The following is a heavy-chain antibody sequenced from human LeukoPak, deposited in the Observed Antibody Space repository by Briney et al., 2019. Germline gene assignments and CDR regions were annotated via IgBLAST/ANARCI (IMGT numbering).Heavy chain of an antibody. V-gene: IGHV3-30*18. J-gene: IGHJ6*02. D-gene: IGHD2-2*01. CDR2: ISYDGTYK. CDR1: GFTFSNYG. CDR3: AKGRGYCSSTTCYADNGLDV. Sequence: GGSLRLSCAASGFTFSNYGIHWVRQAPGKGLEWVAAISYDGTYKHYADSLKGRFTISRDNSKNTLYLQTNSLRAEDTTVYYCAKGRGYCSSTTCYADNGLDVWGQGTTVTVSS.